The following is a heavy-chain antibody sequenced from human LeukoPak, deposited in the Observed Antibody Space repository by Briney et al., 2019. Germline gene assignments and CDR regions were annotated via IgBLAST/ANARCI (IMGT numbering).Heavy chain of an antibody. CDR3: ARLGAVRGVIPTV. CDR1: GYSISSGYY. D-gene: IGHD3-10*01. CDR2: IYHSGST. Sequence: SETLSLTCAVSGYSISSGYYWGWIRQPPGEGLEWIGSIYHSGSTFYHPSLKSRVTISVDTSKNQLSLKLTSVTAADTAVYYCARLGAVRGVIPTVWGQGTLVTVSS. J-gene: IGHJ4*02. V-gene: IGHV4-38-2*01.